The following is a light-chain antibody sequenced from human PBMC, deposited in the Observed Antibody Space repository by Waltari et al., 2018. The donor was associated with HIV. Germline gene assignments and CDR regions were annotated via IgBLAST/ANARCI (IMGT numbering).Light chain of an antibody. CDR1: SLRSYY. Sequence: SSELTQDPAVSVALGQTVRITCQRDSLRSYYLSWYQQKPGQAPVLVIYGKNNRPSGIPDRFSGSSSGNTASLTITGAQAEDEADYYCNSRDSSGNHPVVFGGGTKLTVL. CDR3: NSRDSSGNHPVV. J-gene: IGLJ2*01. V-gene: IGLV3-19*01. CDR2: GKN.